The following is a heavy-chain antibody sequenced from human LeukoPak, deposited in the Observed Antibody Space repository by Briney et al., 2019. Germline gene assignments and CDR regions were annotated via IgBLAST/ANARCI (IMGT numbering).Heavy chain of an antibody. V-gene: IGHV3-30*18. CDR2: ISYDGSNK. CDR3: AKDWSPYGGDYFDY. D-gene: IGHD4-23*01. CDR1: GFTFSSYG. J-gene: IGHJ4*02. Sequence: GGSLRLSCAASGFTFSSYGMLWVRQAPGKGLEWVAVISYDGSNKYYADSVKGRFTISRDNSKNTLYLQMNSLRAEDTAVYYCAKDWSPYGGDYFDYWGQGTLVTVSS.